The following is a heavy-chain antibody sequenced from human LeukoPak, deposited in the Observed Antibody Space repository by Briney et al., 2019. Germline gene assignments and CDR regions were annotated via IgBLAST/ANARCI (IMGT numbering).Heavy chain of an antibody. Sequence: ASVKVSCKASGYSLTTYALNWVRQAPGQGLEWMGWINTKTGNPTYAQDFRGRFVFSLDTSGSTAYLQISSLKAEDTAVYYCARVFGTTIFGIVSKYGNDYWGQGTLVTVSS. CDR2: INTKTGNP. J-gene: IGHJ4*02. CDR1: GYSLTTYA. V-gene: IGHV7-4-1*02. D-gene: IGHD3-3*01. CDR3: ARVFGTTIFGIVSKYGNDY.